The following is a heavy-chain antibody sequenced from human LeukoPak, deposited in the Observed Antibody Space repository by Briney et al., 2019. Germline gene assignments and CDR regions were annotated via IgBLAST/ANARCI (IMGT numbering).Heavy chain of an antibody. CDR3: ARVGGITIFGVPYYFDY. J-gene: IGHJ4*02. D-gene: IGHD3-3*01. V-gene: IGHV4-31*03. CDR1: GGSISSGGYY. Sequence: SQTLSLTCTVSGGSISSGGYYWSWIRQHPGKGLEWIGYIYYSGSTYYNPSLKSRVTISVDTSKNQFSPKLSSVTAADTAVYYCARVGGITIFGVPYYFDYWGQGTLVTVSS. CDR2: IYYSGST.